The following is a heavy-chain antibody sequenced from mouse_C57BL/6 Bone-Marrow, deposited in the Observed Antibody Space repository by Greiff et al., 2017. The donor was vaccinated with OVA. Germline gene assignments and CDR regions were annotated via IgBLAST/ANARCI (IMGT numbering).Heavy chain of an antibody. V-gene: IGHV1-15*01. Sequence: QVQLQQSGAELVRPGASVTLSCKASGYTFTDYEMHWVKQTPVHGLEWIGAIDPETGGTAYNQKFKGKAILTADKSSSTAYMELSSLTSEDSAVYYCTGREATYYGNYGWFAYWGQGTLVTVSA. D-gene: IGHD2-10*01. CDR3: TGREATYYGNYGWFAY. CDR2: IDPETGGT. J-gene: IGHJ3*01. CDR1: GYTFTDYE.